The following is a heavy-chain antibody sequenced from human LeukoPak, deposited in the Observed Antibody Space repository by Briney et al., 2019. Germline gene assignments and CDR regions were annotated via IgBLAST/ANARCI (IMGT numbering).Heavy chain of an antibody. J-gene: IGHJ4*02. CDR2: IYYSGST. D-gene: IGHD2-21*01. CDR1: GGSISSSSYY. Sequence: PSETLSLTCTVSGGSISSSSYYWGWIRQPPGKGLEWIGTIYYSGSTYYNPSLKSRVTISVDTSKNQFSLKLTSVTAADTAVYYCSRVKVSTFKVFDYWGQGTLVTVSS. CDR3: SRVKVSTFKVFDY. V-gene: IGHV4-39*01.